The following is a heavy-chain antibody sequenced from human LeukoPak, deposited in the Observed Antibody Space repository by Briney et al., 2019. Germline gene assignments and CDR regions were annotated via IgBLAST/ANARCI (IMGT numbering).Heavy chain of an antibody. D-gene: IGHD6-19*01. CDR1: GFTFDNYA. V-gene: IGHV3-9*01. CDR3: AKVRGTYSSGYFFDY. Sequence: GGSLRLSCAASGFTFDNYAMHWVRQAPGKGLEWLSIISWNGGYVGYADSVKGRFTISRDNAKKSLDLQMNSLRAEDTAFYYCAKVRGTYSSGYFFDYWGQGTLVTVSS. J-gene: IGHJ4*02. CDR2: ISWNGGYV.